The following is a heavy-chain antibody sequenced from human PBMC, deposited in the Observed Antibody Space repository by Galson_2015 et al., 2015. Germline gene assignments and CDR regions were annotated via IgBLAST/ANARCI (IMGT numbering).Heavy chain of an antibody. J-gene: IGHJ4*02. Sequence: PALVKPTQPLTLTCTFSGFSLSTRGVGVGWIRQPPGKALEWLALIYWDDDKRYSPSLKSRLTITKDTSKNQVVLTMTNMDPVDTATYYCARTIVVVITTYFDYWGQGTLVTVSS. CDR3: ARTIVVVITTYFDY. D-gene: IGHD3-22*01. CDR2: IYWDDDK. V-gene: IGHV2-5*02. CDR1: GFSLSTRGVG.